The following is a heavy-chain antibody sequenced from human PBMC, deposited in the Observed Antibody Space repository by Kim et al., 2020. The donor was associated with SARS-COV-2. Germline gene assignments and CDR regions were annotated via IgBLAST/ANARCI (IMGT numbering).Heavy chain of an antibody. CDR1: GGSISSGGYY. V-gene: IGHV4-31*03. CDR3: ARGGTIFGVVTRPFDY. D-gene: IGHD3-3*01. CDR2: IYYSGST. Sequence: SETLSLTCTVSGGSISSGGYYWSWIRQHPGKGLEWIGYIYYSGSTYYNPSLKSRVTISVDTSKNQFSLKLSSVTAADTAVYYCARGGTIFGVVTRPFDYWGQGTLGTVSS. J-gene: IGHJ4*01.